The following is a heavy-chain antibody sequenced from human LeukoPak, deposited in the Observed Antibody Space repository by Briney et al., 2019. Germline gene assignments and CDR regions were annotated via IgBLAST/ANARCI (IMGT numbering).Heavy chain of an antibody. Sequence: SETLSLTCTVSGGSLSDYYWTWVRQPPGKGLEWIGYIYYSGSTNYNPSLKSRVTISVDTSKTQFSLKLSSVTAADTAVYYCARPGDYSTFQHWGQGTLVTVSS. J-gene: IGHJ1*01. CDR3: ARPGDYSTFQH. CDR2: IYYSGST. V-gene: IGHV4-59*12. D-gene: IGHD4-17*01. CDR1: GGSLSDYY.